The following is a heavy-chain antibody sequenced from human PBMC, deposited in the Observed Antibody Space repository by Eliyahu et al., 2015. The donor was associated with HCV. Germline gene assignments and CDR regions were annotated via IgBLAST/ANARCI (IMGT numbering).Heavy chain of an antibody. Sequence: QVQLVQSGAEVKKPGSSVKVSCKASGGTFSSYAISWVRQAPGQGLLGWGGGIIPFGTANYAQKFQGRVTITADESTSTAYMELSSLRSEDTAVYYCARAYKGYYYDSSGYYFAFDIWGQGTMVTVSS. CDR2: IIPFGTA. CDR3: ARAYKGYYYDSSGYYFAFDI. CDR1: GGTFSSYA. V-gene: IGHV1-69*01. J-gene: IGHJ3*02. D-gene: IGHD3-22*01.